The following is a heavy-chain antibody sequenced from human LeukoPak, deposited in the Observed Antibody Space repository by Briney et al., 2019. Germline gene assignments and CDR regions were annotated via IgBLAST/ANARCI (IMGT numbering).Heavy chain of an antibody. J-gene: IGHJ5*02. V-gene: IGHV3-7*01. CDR1: GFTFSSYW. Sequence: GGSLRLSCAASGFTFSSYWMSWVRQAPGKGLEWVANIKQDGSEKYYVDSVKGRFTISRDNAKNSLYLQMNSLRAEDTAVYYWARVKLVAGLSLFDPWGREPWSPSPQ. D-gene: IGHD6-19*01. CDR2: IKQDGSEK. CDR3: ARVKLVAGLSLFDP.